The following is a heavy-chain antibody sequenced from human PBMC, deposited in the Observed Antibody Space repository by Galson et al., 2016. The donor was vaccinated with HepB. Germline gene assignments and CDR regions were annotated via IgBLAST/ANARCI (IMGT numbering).Heavy chain of an antibody. V-gene: IGHV4-4*02. CDR1: GGSISSSNW. Sequence: SETLSLTCAVSGGSISSSNWWTWVRQPPGKGLEWVGEIYPGGSTNYNPSLKSRLIISVDKSQSQFSLKLKSVTAADTAVYYCASEDYWGQGILVTVSS. CDR3: ASEDY. CDR2: IYPGGST. J-gene: IGHJ4*02.